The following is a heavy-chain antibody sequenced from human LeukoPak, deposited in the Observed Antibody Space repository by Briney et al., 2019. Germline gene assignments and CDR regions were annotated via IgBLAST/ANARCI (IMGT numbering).Heavy chain of an antibody. CDR3: ARDLPCFDS. Sequence: GGSLENTCPASGYTVRSTVVKSVRQAPGKGLEWVSQISDRGSTIHYAESVKGRSTIARDNAKNSLYLEMHSLRAEDTAVYYCARDLPCFDSWVQETLVTVSS. CDR1: GYTVRSTV. J-gene: IGHJ5*01. CDR2: ISDRGSTI. V-gene: IGHV3-48*03.